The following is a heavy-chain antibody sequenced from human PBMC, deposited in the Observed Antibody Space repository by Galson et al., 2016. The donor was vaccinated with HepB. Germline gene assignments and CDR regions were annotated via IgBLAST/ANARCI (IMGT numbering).Heavy chain of an antibody. CDR1: GFTFADHY. CDR3: ARDVGGGYCRGGSCPLYYFDY. CDR2: ISSRGTSI. D-gene: IGHD2-15*01. V-gene: IGHV3-11*01. Sequence: SLRLSCAASGFTFADHYMTWIRQAPGKGLERLSYISSRGTSIYFPDSVKGRFTISRDNAKNSLYLQMNSLRAEDTAVYYCARDVGGGYCRGGSCPLYYFDYWGQGTLVTVSS. J-gene: IGHJ4*02.